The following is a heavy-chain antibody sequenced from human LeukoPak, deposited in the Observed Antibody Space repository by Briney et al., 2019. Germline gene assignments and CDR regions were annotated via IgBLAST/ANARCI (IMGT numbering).Heavy chain of an antibody. CDR2: ISSSGSTI. V-gene: IGHV3-11*01. Sequence: AGGSLRLSCAASGFTFSDYYMSWIRQAPGKGLEWVSYISSSGSTIYYADSVEGRFTISRDNAKNSLYLQMNSLRAGDTAVYYCARDGKYSSSWYDYWGQGTLVTVSS. J-gene: IGHJ4*02. D-gene: IGHD6-13*01. CDR1: GFTFSDYY. CDR3: ARDGKYSSSWYDY.